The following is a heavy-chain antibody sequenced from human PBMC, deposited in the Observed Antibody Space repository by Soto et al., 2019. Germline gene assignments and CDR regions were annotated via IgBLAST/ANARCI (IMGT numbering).Heavy chain of an antibody. CDR2: ISGDGGST. CDR1: GFTFSSYA. CDR3: GGGRDGPGATPFDY. J-gene: IGHJ4*02. Sequence: EVQLLESGGALIQPAGSLRLSCAASGFTFSSYAMSWVRQAPGQGLEWVSTISGDGGSTSYADSVKGRFTISRESSKNTLYQQMNSLGAEDTAVYCCGGGRDGPGATPFDYWGQGTLVIVSS. V-gene: IGHV3-23*01. D-gene: IGHD3-10*01.